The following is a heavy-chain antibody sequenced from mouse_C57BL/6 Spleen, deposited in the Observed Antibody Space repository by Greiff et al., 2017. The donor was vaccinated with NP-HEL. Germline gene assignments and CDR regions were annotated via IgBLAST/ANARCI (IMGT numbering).Heavy chain of an antibody. J-gene: IGHJ4*01. D-gene: IGHD2-5*01. CDR3: ARSRYSNYLYAMDD. CDR1: GYAFSSSW. CDR2: IYPGDGDT. Sequence: QVQLKQSGPELVKPGASVKISCKASGYAFSSSWMNWVKQRPGKGLEWIGRIYPGDGDTNYNGKFKGKATLTADKSSSTAYMQLSSLTSEDSAVYFCARSRYSNYLYAMDDWGQGTSVTVSS. V-gene: IGHV1-82*01.